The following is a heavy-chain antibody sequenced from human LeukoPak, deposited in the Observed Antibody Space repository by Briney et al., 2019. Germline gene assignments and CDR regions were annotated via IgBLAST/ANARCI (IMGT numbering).Heavy chain of an antibody. CDR1: GYTFTSYG. CDR2: ISAYNGNT. V-gene: IGHV1-18*01. J-gene: IGHJ4*02. D-gene: IGHD2-15*01. CDR3: ARDKGYCSGGSCYSEFDY. Sequence: ASAKVSCKASGYTFTSYGISWVRQAPGQGLEWMGWISAYNGNTNYAQKLQGRVTMTTDTSTSTAYMELRSLRSDDTAVYYCARDKGYCSGGSCYSEFDYWGQGTLVTVSS.